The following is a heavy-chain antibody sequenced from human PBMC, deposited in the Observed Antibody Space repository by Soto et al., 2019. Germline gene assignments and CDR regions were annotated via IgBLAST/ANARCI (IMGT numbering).Heavy chain of an antibody. Sequence: QEQLVESGGGVVQPGSSLRLSCAASGFAFRSYGMPWVRQAPGKGLEWVALISHDGDKEYYADSVKGRFTISRDNSENTLFLRMNSLTADDSAVYFCAKAGFTIFGEGFDPWGQGTRVTVSS. V-gene: IGHV3-30*18. CDR1: GFAFRSYG. CDR2: ISHDGDKE. D-gene: IGHD3-3*01. J-gene: IGHJ5*02. CDR3: AKAGFTIFGEGFDP.